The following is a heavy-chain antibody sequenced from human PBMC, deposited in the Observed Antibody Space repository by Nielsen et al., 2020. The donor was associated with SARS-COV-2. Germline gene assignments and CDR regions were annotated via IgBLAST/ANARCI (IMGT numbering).Heavy chain of an antibody. Sequence: ASVKVSCKASGYTFTSYAMHWVRQAPGQRLEWMGWINAGNGNTKYSQKFQGRVTITRDASISTAYMELSRLRSDDTVVYYCAREQLRATGMDVWGQGTTVTVSS. D-gene: IGHD3-10*01. CDR3: AREQLRATGMDV. CDR2: INAGNGNT. J-gene: IGHJ6*02. V-gene: IGHV1-3*01. CDR1: GYTFTSYA.